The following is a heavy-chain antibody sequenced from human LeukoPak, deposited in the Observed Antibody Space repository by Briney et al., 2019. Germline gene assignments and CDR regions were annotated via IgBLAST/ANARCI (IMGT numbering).Heavy chain of an antibody. Sequence: GGSLRLSCAASGFTFTNYAMHWVRQAPGKGLEWVAVVSYVGSNIFYADSVKGRFTISTDNSKNTLYLQMSSLRAEDTAVYYCAKSWSGDQDYFDSWGQGTLVTVSS. V-gene: IGHV3-30*18. CDR2: VSYVGSNI. CDR3: AKSWSGDQDYFDS. D-gene: IGHD4-17*01. J-gene: IGHJ4*02. CDR1: GFTFTNYA.